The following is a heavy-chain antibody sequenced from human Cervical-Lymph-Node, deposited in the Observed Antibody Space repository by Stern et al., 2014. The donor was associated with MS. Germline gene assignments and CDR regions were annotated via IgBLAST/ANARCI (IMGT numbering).Heavy chain of an antibody. V-gene: IGHV1-69*01. J-gene: IGHJ6*02. D-gene: IGHD2-15*01. Sequence: QMQLVQSGAEVKKPGSSVKVSCKASGGTFTSYAFSWVRQAPGQGLEWMGGIIPIFGSANYAQNFQGRVTITADESTSTAYMALSSLRSEDTAVYYCATGPDIGGLYSYYYAMDVWGQGTTVTVSS. CDR1: GGTFTSYA. CDR2: IIPIFGSA. CDR3: ATGPDIGGLYSYYYAMDV.